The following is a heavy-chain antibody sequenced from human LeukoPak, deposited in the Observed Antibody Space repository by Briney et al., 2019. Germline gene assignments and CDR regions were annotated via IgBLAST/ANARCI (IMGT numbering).Heavy chain of an antibody. CDR1: GYTFTGYY. CDR3: TTTLSRNRFDP. J-gene: IGHJ5*02. Sequence: ASVKVSRKASGYTFTGYYMHWVRQAPGQGLEWMGWINPNSGGTNYAQKFQGWVTMTRDTSISTAYMELSRLRSDDTAVYYCTTTLSRNRFDPWGQGTLVTVSS. V-gene: IGHV1-2*04. CDR2: INPNSGGT.